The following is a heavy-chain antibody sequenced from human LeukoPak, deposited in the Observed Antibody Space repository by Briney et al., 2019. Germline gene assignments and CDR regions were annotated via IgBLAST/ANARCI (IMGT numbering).Heavy chain of an antibody. Sequence: GGSLRLSCAASGFTFSSYSMNWVRQAPGKGLEWVSSVSSSNSYIYYADSVKGRFTISRDNAKNSLYLQMNSLRAEDTAVYYCAREGTPAAAVDYWGQGTLVTVSA. CDR3: AREGTPAAAVDY. CDR1: GFTFSSYS. J-gene: IGHJ4*02. CDR2: VSSSNSYI. V-gene: IGHV3-21*06. D-gene: IGHD6-13*01.